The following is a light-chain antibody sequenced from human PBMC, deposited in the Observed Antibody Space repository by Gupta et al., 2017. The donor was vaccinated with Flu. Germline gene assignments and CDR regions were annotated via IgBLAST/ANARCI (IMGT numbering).Light chain of an antibody. J-gene: IGKJ1*01. Sequence: TLSVSPGERATLSCRASQSVSSNLAWYQQKPGQAPRLLIYGASTRATGIPARFSGSGSGTEFTLTISSLQSEDFAVYYCQQYNNWPPERTFGQGTKVEIK. CDR1: QSVSSN. CDR2: GAS. V-gene: IGKV3-15*01. CDR3: QQYNNWPPERT.